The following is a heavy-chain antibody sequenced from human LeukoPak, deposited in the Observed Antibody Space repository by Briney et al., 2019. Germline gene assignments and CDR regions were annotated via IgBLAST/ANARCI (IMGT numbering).Heavy chain of an antibody. J-gene: IGHJ4*02. V-gene: IGHV3-21*01. CDR3: AREPYYYGSGSYYAH. D-gene: IGHD3-10*01. Sequence: GGSLRLSCAASGFTFSLYSMNWVRQAPGKGLEWVSSISSSSSYIYYADSVKGRFTISRDNSKNTLYLQTNSLRAEDTAVYYCAREPYYYGSGSYYAHWGQGTLVTVSS. CDR2: ISSSSSYI. CDR1: GFTFSLYS.